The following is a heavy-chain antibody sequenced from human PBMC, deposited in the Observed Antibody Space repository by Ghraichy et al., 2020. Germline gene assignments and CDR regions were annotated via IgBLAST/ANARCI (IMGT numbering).Heavy chain of an antibody. CDR2: INPSSGGT. CDR3: ARDSVANYHYYMDV. V-gene: IGHV1-2*06. Sequence: ASVKVSCKASGYIFTGYYMHWVRQAPGQGLEWMGRINPSSGGTNYAQKFQDRVTMTRDTSISTAYMELSRLTSDDTAVYYCARDSVANYHYYMDVWGKGTTVTVSS. J-gene: IGHJ6*03. D-gene: IGHD2-15*01. CDR1: GYIFTGYY.